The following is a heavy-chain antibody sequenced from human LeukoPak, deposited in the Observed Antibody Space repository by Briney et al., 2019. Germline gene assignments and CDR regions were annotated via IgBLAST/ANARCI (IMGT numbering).Heavy chain of an antibody. J-gene: IGHJ4*02. Sequence: ASVKVSCKASRYTFTGYYMHWVRQAPGQGLEWTGRINPNSGGTNYAQKFQGRVTMTRDTSISTAYMELSRLRSDDTAVYYCARDHIPYGSGSYGYWGQGTLVTVSS. CDR3: ARDHIPYGSGSYGY. CDR1: RYTFTGYY. V-gene: IGHV1-2*06. CDR2: INPNSGGT. D-gene: IGHD3-10*01.